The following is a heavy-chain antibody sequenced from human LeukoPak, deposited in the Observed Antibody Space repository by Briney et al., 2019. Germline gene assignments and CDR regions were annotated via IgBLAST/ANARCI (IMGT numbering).Heavy chain of an antibody. CDR1: GYTFTTSG. CDR3: VRDWGSIKVIADY. D-gene: IGHD3-16*01. V-gene: IGHV1-18*01. CDR2: ISGSDGDT. Sequence: ASVKVSCKASGYTFTTSGISWVRQAPGEGPEWMGWISGSDGDTNYAQKFQGRVIMTKDTSTTTAYMELRSLRSDDTAIYYRVRDWGSIKVIADYWGQGTLVTVSS. J-gene: IGHJ4*02.